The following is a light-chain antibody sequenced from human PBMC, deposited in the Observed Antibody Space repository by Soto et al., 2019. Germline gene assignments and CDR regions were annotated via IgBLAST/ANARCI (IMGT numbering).Light chain of an antibody. CDR1: SSDVGGYDY. CDR3: SSYAVSDSLV. V-gene: IGLV2-8*01. J-gene: IGLJ2*01. CDR2: EVN. Sequence: QSALTQPPSASGSPGQSVTISCTGTSSDVGGYDYVSWYQQHPGTVPKLMIYEVNKRPSGVPDRFSGSKSGNTASLTVSGLQTEDEADYYCSSYAVSDSLVFGGGTKVTVL.